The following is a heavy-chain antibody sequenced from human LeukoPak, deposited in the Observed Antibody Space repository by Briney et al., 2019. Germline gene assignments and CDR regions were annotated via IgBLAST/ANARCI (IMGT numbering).Heavy chain of an antibody. CDR3: AKDNSRSHWYLLDY. D-gene: IGHD6-19*01. Sequence: GGSLRLSCAASGFTLSSYWMSWVRQAPGKGLEWVANIKKDGSERNYAESVKGRFTISRDNAKNSLYLQMNSLRAEDTALYFCAKDNSRSHWYLLDYWGQGTLVTVSS. CDR2: IKKDGSER. CDR1: GFTLSSYW. J-gene: IGHJ4*02. V-gene: IGHV3-7*03.